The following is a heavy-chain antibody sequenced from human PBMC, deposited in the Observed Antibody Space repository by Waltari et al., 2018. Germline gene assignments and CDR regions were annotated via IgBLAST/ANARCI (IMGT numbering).Heavy chain of an antibody. Sequence: VLEAGGGLIQPGGSRRLSCVGSGFSVSSNYMSWVRQAPGKGLEWVSVLYGDGRTYYAESVKGRFSISRDNSKNTGYFQMNRLQTEDTAVYFCVRGVAGGFDIWGQGTLVTVSS. J-gene: IGHJ3*02. V-gene: IGHV3-53*01. CDR2: LYGDGRT. CDR3: VRGVAGGFDI. D-gene: IGHD6-19*01. CDR1: GFSVSSNY.